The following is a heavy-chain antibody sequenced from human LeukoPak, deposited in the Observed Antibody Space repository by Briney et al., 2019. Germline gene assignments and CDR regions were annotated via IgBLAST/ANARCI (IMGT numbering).Heavy chain of an antibody. Sequence: SQTLSLTCTVSAGSISTSSYYWGWIRQPPGKGLEWIGSIYHSRSTYYNASLKSRATISADTSKNQFSLKLSSVTAADTAVYYCARPRWMEVYGSGSYYVDYWGQGTLVTVSS. CDR1: AGSISTSSYY. V-gene: IGHV4-39*01. CDR2: IYHSRST. J-gene: IGHJ4*02. D-gene: IGHD3-10*01. CDR3: ARPRWMEVYGSGSYYVDY.